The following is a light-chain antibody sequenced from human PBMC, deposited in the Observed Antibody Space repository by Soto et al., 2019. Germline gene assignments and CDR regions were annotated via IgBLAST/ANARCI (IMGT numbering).Light chain of an antibody. V-gene: IGKV3-15*01. CDR1: QSVSSN. J-gene: IGKJ2*01. CDR2: GAS. Sequence: EIVMTQSPATLSVSPGERATLSCRASQSVSSNLAWYQQRPGQAPSLLIYGASTRATGIPARFSGGGSETEFTLTISSLQSEDFAVYYCQQYNDWPPYTFGQGTKLEIK. CDR3: QQYNDWPPYT.